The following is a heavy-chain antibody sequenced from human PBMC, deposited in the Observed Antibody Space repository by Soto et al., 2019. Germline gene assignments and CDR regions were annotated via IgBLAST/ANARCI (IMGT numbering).Heavy chain of an antibody. CDR2: INPKSGGT. CDR3: ARGDSTDCSNGVCSFFYNHDMDV. CDR1: GYSFTDYH. Sequence: ASVKVSCKASGYSFTDYHIHWVRQAPGQGLEWLGRINPKSGGTSTAQKFQGWVTMTTDTSIGTASMELTRLTSDDTAVYYCARGDSTDCSNGVCSFFYNHDMDVWGQGTTVTVSS. V-gene: IGHV1-2*04. D-gene: IGHD2-8*01. J-gene: IGHJ6*02.